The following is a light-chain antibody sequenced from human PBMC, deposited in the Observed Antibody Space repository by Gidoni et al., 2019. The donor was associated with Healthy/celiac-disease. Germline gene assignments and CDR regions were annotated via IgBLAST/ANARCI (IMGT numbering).Light chain of an antibody. CDR1: QSVSSY. CDR2: DAS. V-gene: IGKV3-11*01. J-gene: IGKJ2*01. Sequence: ENVLTQSPATLSLSPGERATISCKASQSVSSYLACYQQKPGQAPRLLIYDASNRATGIPARFSGSGSVTDFTLTISSLEPEDFAVYYCQQRSNWPLTFGQGTKLEIK. CDR3: QQRSNWPLT.